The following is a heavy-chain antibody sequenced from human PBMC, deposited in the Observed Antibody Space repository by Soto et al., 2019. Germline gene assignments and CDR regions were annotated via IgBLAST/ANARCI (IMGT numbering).Heavy chain of an antibody. CDR2: IIPIFGTA. Sequence: QVQLVQSGAEVKKPGSSVKVSCKASGGTFSSYAISWVRQAPGQGLEWMGGIIPIFGTANYAQKFQGRVTITAEESTSTAYMELSSLRSEDTAVYYWAKEWLVREGIRRNAFDIWGQGTMVTVSS. CDR1: GGTFSSYA. CDR3: AKEWLVREGIRRNAFDI. D-gene: IGHD6-19*01. J-gene: IGHJ3*02. V-gene: IGHV1-69*01.